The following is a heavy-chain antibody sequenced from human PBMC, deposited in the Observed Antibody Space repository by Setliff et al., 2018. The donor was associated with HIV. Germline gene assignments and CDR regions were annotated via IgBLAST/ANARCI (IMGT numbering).Heavy chain of an antibody. J-gene: IGHJ4*02. Sequence: GGSLRLSCAASGLTFSNYWMHWVRQAPGKGLEWVSRIDSDGSGTNYADSVRGRFTISRDNAKNTVYLQLTSLRAEDTAVYYCARGPQYNFWGGYLGLWGQGTLVTAPQ. CDR1: GLTFSNYW. CDR3: ARGPQYNFWGGYLGL. V-gene: IGHV3-74*01. CDR2: IDSDGSGT. D-gene: IGHD3-3*01.